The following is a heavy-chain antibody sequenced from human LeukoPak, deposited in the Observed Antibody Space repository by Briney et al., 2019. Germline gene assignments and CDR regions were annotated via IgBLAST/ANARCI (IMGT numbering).Heavy chain of an antibody. D-gene: IGHD3-9*01. CDR2: MNPNSGNT. J-gene: IGHJ5*02. CDR1: GYTFTSYD. CDR3: ARDTPYFDWLGFDP. V-gene: IGHV1-8*01. Sequence: ASVKVSCKASGYTFTSYDINWVRQATGQGLEWMGWMNPNSGNTGNAQKFQGRVTMTRNTSISTAYMELSSLRSEDTAVYYCARDTPYFDWLGFDPWGQGTLVTVSS.